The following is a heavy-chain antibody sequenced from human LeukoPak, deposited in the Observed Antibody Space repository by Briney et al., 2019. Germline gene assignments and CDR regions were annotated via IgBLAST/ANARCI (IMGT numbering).Heavy chain of an antibody. D-gene: IGHD5-18*01. CDR2: ISSSGSTI. Sequence: GGSLRLSCAASGFTFSSYEMNWVRQAPGKGLEWVSYISSSGSTIYYADSVKGRFTISRDNAKNSLYLQMDSLKTEDTAVYYCSRGPTQLWLHNGMDVWGQGTTVTVSS. V-gene: IGHV3-48*03. J-gene: IGHJ6*02. CDR3: SRGPTQLWLHNGMDV. CDR1: GFTFSSYE.